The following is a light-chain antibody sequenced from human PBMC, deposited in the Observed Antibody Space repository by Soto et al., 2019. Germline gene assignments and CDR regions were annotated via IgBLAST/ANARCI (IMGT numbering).Light chain of an antibody. CDR1: SGHSSYA. CDR2: LNSDGNH. Sequence: QLVLTQSPSASASPGASVKLTCTLSSGHSSYASACHQHQPEKGPRYSMKLNSDGNHNTGDWIPDRFSGSSSGAERYLTISGLQAEDEADYYCQTWGSGMHGVFGGGTKLTVL. J-gene: IGLJ2*01. V-gene: IGLV4-69*01. CDR3: QTWGSGMHGV.